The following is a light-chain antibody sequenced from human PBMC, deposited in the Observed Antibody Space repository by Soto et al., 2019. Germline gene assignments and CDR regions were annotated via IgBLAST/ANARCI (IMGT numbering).Light chain of an antibody. Sequence: EIVVTLSPATLSVSKGERATLSCRASQSVSSNLAWYQQKPGQAPRLLIYGASTRATGIPARFSGSGSGTEFTLTISSLQSEDFAVYYCQQYNNWPPRTFGQGTKV. V-gene: IGKV3-15*01. CDR1: QSVSSN. CDR2: GAS. J-gene: IGKJ1*01. CDR3: QQYNNWPPRT.